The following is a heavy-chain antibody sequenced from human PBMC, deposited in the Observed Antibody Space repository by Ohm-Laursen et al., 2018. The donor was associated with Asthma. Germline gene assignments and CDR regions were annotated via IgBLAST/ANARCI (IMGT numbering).Heavy chain of an antibody. Sequence: SLRLSCAASGFTFSTFAMHWVRQAPGKGPEWVSIITSDGGWTSYADSVRGRFTISKDNPKNILYMQMNSLRAEDTAVYYCARRDYSGGDPDAAFDIWGQGTMVTVSS. CDR2: ITSDGGWT. D-gene: IGHD2-21*02. CDR3: ARRDYSGGDPDAAFDI. J-gene: IGHJ3*02. V-gene: IGHV3-30-3*01. CDR1: GFTFSTFA.